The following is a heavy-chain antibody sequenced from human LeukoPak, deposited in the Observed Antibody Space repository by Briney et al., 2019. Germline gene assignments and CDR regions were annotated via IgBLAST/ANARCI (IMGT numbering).Heavy chain of an antibody. Sequence: SETLSLTCTVSGGSISSYYWSWIRQPPGKGLEWIGYIYYSGSTNYNPSLKSRVTISVDTSKSQFSLKLSSVTAADTAVYYCARPSTSYYYGMDVWGQGTTVTVSS. D-gene: IGHD2-2*01. V-gene: IGHV4-59*08. CDR3: ARPSTSYYYGMDV. CDR2: IYYSGST. CDR1: GGSISSYY. J-gene: IGHJ6*02.